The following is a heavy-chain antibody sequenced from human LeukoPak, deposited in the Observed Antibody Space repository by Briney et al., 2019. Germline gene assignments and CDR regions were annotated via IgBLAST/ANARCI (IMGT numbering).Heavy chain of an antibody. Sequence: SETLSLTCTVSGGSISTSSYYWGWIRQPPGKGLEWIGSIYYSGSTFYNPSLKSRVTISVDTSKNQCSLKLNSVTAADTAVYFCARHRGYSAYFEYWGQGTLVTVSS. CDR3: ARHRGYSAYFEY. J-gene: IGHJ4*02. V-gene: IGHV4-39*01. CDR2: IYYSGST. CDR1: GGSISTSSYY. D-gene: IGHD5-12*01.